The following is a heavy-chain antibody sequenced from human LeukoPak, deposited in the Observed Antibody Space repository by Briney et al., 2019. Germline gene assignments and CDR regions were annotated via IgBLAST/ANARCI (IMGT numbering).Heavy chain of an antibody. CDR1: GLSFSSYG. V-gene: IGHV3-30*02. Sequence: GGSLRFSCAASGLSFSSYGMHWVRQAPGKGLEWVAFIRYDGSNKYYVDSVKGRFTISRDNPKNTLHLQMNSLRAEDTAVYYCAKLLSGYDRFDYWGQGTLVTVSS. CDR3: AKLLSGYDRFDY. J-gene: IGHJ4*02. CDR2: IRYDGSNK. D-gene: IGHD5-12*01.